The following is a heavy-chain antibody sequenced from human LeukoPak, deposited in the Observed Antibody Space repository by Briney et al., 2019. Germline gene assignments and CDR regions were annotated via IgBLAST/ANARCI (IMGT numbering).Heavy chain of an antibody. D-gene: IGHD4-17*01. CDR3: ARDPTTVTKGLDI. CDR2: ISYIGST. Sequence: PSETLSLTCSVSGGSISSHYWTWIRQPPGKGLEWIGYISYIGSTNYNPSLKSQVTISVDTSKNQFSLKLTSVTAADAAVYFCARDPTTVTKGLDIWGQGTMVTVSS. CDR1: GGSISSHY. J-gene: IGHJ3*02. V-gene: IGHV4-59*11.